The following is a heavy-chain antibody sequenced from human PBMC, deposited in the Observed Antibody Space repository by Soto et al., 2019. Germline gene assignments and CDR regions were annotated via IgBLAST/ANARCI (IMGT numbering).Heavy chain of an antibody. Sequence: VQLVESGGGLVQPGGSLRLSCAASGLTFSSYNMNWVRQAPGKGLEWVSYISGSGSPIHYADSVKGRFTISRDNAKNSLYLQMNSLRDEDTAVYYCASSYYYGMDVWGQGTTVTVSS. J-gene: IGHJ6*02. V-gene: IGHV3-48*02. CDR3: ASSYYYGMDV. CDR1: GLTFSSYN. CDR2: ISGSGSPI.